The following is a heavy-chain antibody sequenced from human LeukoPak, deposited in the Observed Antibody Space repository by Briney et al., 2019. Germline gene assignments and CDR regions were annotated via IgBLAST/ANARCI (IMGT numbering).Heavy chain of an antibody. Sequence: SSETLSLTCAVYGGSFSGYYWSWIRQPPGKGLEWIGEINHSGSTNYNPSLKSRVTISVDTSKNQFSLKLSSVTAADTAVYYCARASYDYVWGSYRRWFDPWGQGTLVTVSS. J-gene: IGHJ5*02. CDR2: INHSGST. D-gene: IGHD3-16*02. CDR3: ARASYDYVWGSYRRWFDP. CDR1: GGSFSGYY. V-gene: IGHV4-34*01.